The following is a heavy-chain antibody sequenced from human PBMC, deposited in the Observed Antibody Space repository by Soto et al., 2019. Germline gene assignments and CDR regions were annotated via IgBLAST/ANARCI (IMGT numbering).Heavy chain of an antibody. CDR3: ARLGGYYQSLDS. J-gene: IGHJ5*01. V-gene: IGHV4-59*08. D-gene: IGHD3-22*01. CDR1: GGSLSSYY. Sequence: QVQLQESGPGLVKPSETLSLTCTVSGGSLSSYYWSWIRQPPGKGLEWIGYIYYTGSTTYNPSIKSRVTISLDSSKTPFSLNLTSVSAADTAVYCCARLGGYYQSLDSWGQGTLVTVSS. CDR2: IYYTGST.